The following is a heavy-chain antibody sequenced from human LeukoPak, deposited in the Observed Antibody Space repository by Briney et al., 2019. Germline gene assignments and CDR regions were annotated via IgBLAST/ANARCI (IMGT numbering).Heavy chain of an antibody. J-gene: IGHJ6*03. CDR2: IKQEGSEK. Sequence: GGSLRLSCAASGFTFSSYWMSWVRQAPGKGLEWVANIKQEGSEKSYVASVKGRFTISRDNAKNSLYLQMNSLRAEDTAVYYCARVRLAVAYYMDCLGKGATVTISS. CDR1: GFTFSSYW. V-gene: IGHV3-7*01. D-gene: IGHD6-19*01. CDR3: ARVRLAVAYYMDC.